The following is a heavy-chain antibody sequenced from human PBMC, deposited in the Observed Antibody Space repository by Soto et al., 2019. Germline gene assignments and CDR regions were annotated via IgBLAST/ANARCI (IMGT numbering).Heavy chain of an antibody. CDR2: ISPDGSAI. V-gene: IGHV3-7*03. CDR3: VRNSGHYRLDH. D-gene: IGHD4-4*01. Sequence: DVQVVESGGGLVQPGGSLRISCAVSGFTFPTYWMTWVRQAPGKGLEWVANISPDGSAIQYAVSEEGRFTISRDNAKNSVDLQMTDLRAEDTALYYCVRNSGHYRLDHWGQGTLVTVAS. CDR1: GFTFPTYW. J-gene: IGHJ4*02.